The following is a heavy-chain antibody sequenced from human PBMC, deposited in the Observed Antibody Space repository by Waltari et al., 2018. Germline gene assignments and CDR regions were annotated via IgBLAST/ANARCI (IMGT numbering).Heavy chain of an antibody. CDR2: IYYSGST. Sequence: QLQLQESGPGLVKPSETLSLTCTVSGGSISSSSYYWGWIRQPPGKGLEWIGSIYYSGSTYYNPSLKSRVTISVDTSKNQFSLKLSSVTAADTAVYYCAEGGVGATVDYYYYMDVWGKGTTVTISS. J-gene: IGHJ6*03. V-gene: IGHV4-39*07. CDR3: AEGGVGATVDYYYYMDV. CDR1: GGSISSSSYY. D-gene: IGHD3-16*01.